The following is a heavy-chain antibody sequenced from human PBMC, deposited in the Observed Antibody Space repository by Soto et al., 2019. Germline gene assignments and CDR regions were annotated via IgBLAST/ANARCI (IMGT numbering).Heavy chain of an antibody. D-gene: IGHD1-1*01. CDR2: IFYNGGT. CDR3: ARVQLVDKVIDY. J-gene: IGHJ4*02. Sequence: SETLSLTFAVSGDPVRINYWTLIRHCPCTGLQWIGYIFYNGGTAYCPCLKSLVTMSLDMSKKQLSLKLTPVTAADTAGYCCARVQLVDKVIDYWGQGTLVTVSS. V-gene: IGHV4-59*02. CDR1: GDPVRINY.